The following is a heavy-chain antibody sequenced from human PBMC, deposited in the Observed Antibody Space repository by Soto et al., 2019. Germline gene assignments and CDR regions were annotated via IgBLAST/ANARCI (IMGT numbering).Heavy chain of an antibody. D-gene: IGHD6-19*01. CDR3: ARDSLAVAGTSSNWFDP. CDR1: GFTFSSYA. V-gene: IGHV3-30-3*01. Sequence: GGSLRLSCAASGFTFSSYAMHWVRQAPGKGLEWVAVISYDGSNKYYADSVKGRFTISRDNSKNTLYLQMNSLRAEDTAVYYCARDSLAVAGTSSNWFDPWGQGTLVTVSS. J-gene: IGHJ5*02. CDR2: ISYDGSNK.